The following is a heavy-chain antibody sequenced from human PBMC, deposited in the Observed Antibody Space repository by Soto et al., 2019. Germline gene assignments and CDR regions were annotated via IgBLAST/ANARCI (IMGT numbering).Heavy chain of an antibody. CDR3: ARDEAAAATSGMAV. V-gene: IGHV1-69*01. J-gene: IGHJ6*02. Sequence: QVQLVQSGAEVKKPGYSVKVSCKASGGTFSTYGINWVRQAPGQGLEWMGGIIPIFDTTNYAQKFQGKFTITAEESTSTVYMELSSLRSEDTAVYYCARDEAAAATSGMAVWGQGTTVTVSS. CDR1: GGTFSTYG. D-gene: IGHD6-13*01. CDR2: IIPIFDTT.